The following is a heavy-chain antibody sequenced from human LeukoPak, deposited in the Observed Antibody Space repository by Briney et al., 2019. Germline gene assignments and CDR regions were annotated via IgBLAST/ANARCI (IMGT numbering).Heavy chain of an antibody. CDR2: INSDGSST. Sequence: PGGSLRLSCAASGFTFSSYWMHWVRQAPGKGLAWVSRINSDGSSTSYADSVKGRFTISRDNAKNTLYLQMNSLRAEDTAVYYCARGDYGSGSLGYWGQGTLVTVSS. D-gene: IGHD3-10*01. CDR1: GFTFSSYW. J-gene: IGHJ4*02. CDR3: ARGDYGSGSLGY. V-gene: IGHV3-74*01.